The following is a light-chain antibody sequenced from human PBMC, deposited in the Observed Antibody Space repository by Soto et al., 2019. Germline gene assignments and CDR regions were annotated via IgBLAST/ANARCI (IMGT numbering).Light chain of an antibody. V-gene: IGKV3-11*01. CDR2: DAS. Sequence: EIVLTQSPATLSLSPGERATLSCRASQSVSSYLAWYQQKPGQAPRLLIYDASNRATGIPARFSGSGSGTDFTLTISSLEPEDFAVYYWQQRSNWTLTFGGGTKVEIK. CDR3: QQRSNWTLT. CDR1: QSVSSY. J-gene: IGKJ4*01.